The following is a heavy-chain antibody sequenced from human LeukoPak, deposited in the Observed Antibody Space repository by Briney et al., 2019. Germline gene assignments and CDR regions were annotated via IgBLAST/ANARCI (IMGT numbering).Heavy chain of an antibody. CDR1: GYTSTSYG. V-gene: IGHV1-18*01. Sequence: ASVKVSCKASGYTSTSYGISWVRQAPGQGLEWMGWISAYNGNTNYAQKLQGRVTMTTDTSTSTAYMELRSLRSDDTAVYYCARVASWGNGDYYYYYYMDVWGQGTLVTVSS. CDR2: ISAYNGNT. CDR3: ARVASWGNGDYYYYYYMDV. D-gene: IGHD3-16*01. J-gene: IGHJ6*03.